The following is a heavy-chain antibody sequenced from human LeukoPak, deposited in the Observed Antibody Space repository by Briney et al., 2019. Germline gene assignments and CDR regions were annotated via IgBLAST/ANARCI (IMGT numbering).Heavy chain of an antibody. D-gene: IGHD6-19*01. CDR1: GYTFTSYY. V-gene: IGHV1-46*01. Sequence: ASVKVSCKASGYTFTSYYMHWVRQAPGQGLEWMGIMNPSGGSTTYAQKFQGRITMTSDTSTSTVYMDLSSLGSEDTAVYYCARDRRIAVAGTPPDYWGQGTLVTVSS. CDR2: MNPSGGST. CDR3: ARDRRIAVAGTPPDY. J-gene: IGHJ4*02.